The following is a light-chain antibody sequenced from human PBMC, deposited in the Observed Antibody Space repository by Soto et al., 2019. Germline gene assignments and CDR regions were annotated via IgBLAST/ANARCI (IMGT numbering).Light chain of an antibody. CDR3: QQLSNV. Sequence: ELVLTQAPAVLSLSPGERATLSCRASQSVSSYLAWYQQKPGQAPRLLIYDASNRATGIPARFSGSGSGTDITLTICSLEPEDFAVYYCQQLSNVFGGGTKVDIK. V-gene: IGKV3-11*01. CDR2: DAS. J-gene: IGKJ4*01. CDR1: QSVSSY.